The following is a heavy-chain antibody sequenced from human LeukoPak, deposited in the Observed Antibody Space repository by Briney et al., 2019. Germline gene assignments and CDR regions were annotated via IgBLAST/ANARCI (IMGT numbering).Heavy chain of an antibody. CDR3: ARGRIQDAFDI. CDR2: ISSSSSTI. Sequence: GGSLRLSCAASGFTFSSYSMNWVRQAPGKGLEWVSYISSSSSTIYYAASVKGRFTISRDNAKNSLYLQMNSLRAEDTAVYYCARGRIQDAFDIWGQGTMVTVSS. V-gene: IGHV3-48*01. CDR1: GFTFSSYS. J-gene: IGHJ3*02. D-gene: IGHD2-15*01.